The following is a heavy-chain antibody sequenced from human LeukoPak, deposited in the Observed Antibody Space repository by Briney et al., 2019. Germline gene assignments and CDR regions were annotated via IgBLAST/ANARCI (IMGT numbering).Heavy chain of an antibody. V-gene: IGHV4-34*01. CDR2: INHSGST. CDR1: GGSFSGYY. D-gene: IGHD3-9*01. CDR3: ARKGRNYDILTGYPTYYFDY. J-gene: IGHJ4*02. Sequence: SETLSLTCAVYGGSFSGYYWSWIRQPPGKGLEWIGEINHSGSTNYNPSLKSRVTISVDKSKNQFSLKLSSVTAADTAVYYCARKGRNYDILTGYPTYYFDYWGQGTLVTVSS.